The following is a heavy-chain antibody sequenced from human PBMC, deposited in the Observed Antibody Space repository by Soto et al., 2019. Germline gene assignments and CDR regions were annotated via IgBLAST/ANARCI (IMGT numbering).Heavy chain of an antibody. D-gene: IGHD1-26*01. CDR2: LSWIGNNR. V-gene: IGHV3-9*01. J-gene: IGHJ3*01. Sequence: ELQLVESGGGLVQPGRSLRLSCESSGFTFDDHGMHWVRQAPGKGMEWVSGLSWIGNNRAYADSVKGRFDIYRDNGKNSVLLEMNSLRGDDTALYYRVRDVAEGATTSCSAFDVWGQGTMVTGSS. CDR3: VRDVAEGATTSCSAFDV. CDR1: GFTFDDHG.